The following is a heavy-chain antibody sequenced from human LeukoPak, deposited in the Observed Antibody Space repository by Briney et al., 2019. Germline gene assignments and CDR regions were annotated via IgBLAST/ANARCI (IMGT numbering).Heavy chain of an antibody. D-gene: IGHD4-11*01. CDR1: GGSITSRSYY. Sequence: PSETLSLTCTFSGGSITSRSYYWAWIRQPPGKGLDRFGSIYYSENTYDNPSLKSRVSMSADTAKNQFFLKLSSVTAADTAVYYCARISCNTVGCPTVYNWIDTWGQGTLVTVSS. CDR2: IYYSENT. V-gene: IGHV4-39*01. CDR3: ARISCNTVGCPTVYNWIDT. J-gene: IGHJ5*02.